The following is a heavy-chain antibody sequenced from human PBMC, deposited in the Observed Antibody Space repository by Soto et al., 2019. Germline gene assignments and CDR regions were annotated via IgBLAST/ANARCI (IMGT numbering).Heavy chain of an antibody. V-gene: IGHV3-30*18. CDR2: ISYDGSNK. D-gene: IGHD5-12*01. J-gene: IGHJ4*02. Sequence: GGSLRLSCAASGFTFSSYGMHWVRQAPGKGLEWVAVISYDGSNKYYADSVKGRFTISRDNSKNTLYLQMNSLRAEDTAVYYCAKDAFKHLYSGYGDYWGQGTLVTVSS. CDR3: AKDAFKHLYSGYGDY. CDR1: GFTFSSYG.